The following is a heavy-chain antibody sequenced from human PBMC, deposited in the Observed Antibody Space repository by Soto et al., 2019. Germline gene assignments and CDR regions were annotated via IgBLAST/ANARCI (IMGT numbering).Heavy chain of an antibody. D-gene: IGHD4-4*01. CDR1: GGTFSTYT. CDR3: AGDPDSHYNDSHASSYP. Sequence: QVQLVQSGAEVKKPGSSVKVSCKASGGTFSTYTITWVRQAPGQGLEWMGRIIPIIGIINYAPKFQGRVTISADKFTGTAYMELTRLRSYDTAVYYCAGDPDSHYNDSHASSYPWGQGTLVTVSS. J-gene: IGHJ5*02. V-gene: IGHV1-69*08. CDR2: IIPIIGII.